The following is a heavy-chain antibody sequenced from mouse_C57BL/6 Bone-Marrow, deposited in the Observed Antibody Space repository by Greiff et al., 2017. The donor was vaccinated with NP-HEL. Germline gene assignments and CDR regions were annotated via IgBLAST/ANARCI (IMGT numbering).Heavy chain of an antibody. CDR1: GFSLSTFGMG. CDR2: IWWDDDK. Sequence: QVTLKVSGPGILQPSQTLSLTCSFSGFSLSTFGMGVGWIRQPSGQGLEWLAHIWWDDDKYYNPALKSRLTISKDTSTNQVFLKIANVDTADTATYYCARIPPNYYGSSDFFDYWGQGTTLTVSS. CDR3: ARIPPNYYGSSDFFDY. D-gene: IGHD1-1*01. J-gene: IGHJ2*01. V-gene: IGHV8-8*01.